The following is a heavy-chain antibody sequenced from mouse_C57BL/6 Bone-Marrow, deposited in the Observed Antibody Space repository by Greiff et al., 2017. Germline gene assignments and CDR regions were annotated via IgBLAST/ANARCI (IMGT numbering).Heavy chain of an antibody. CDR3: ARGSGGPLYAMDY. D-gene: IGHD4-1*01. Sequence: VQLVESDAELVKPGASVKISCKVSGYTFTDHTIHWMKQRPEQGLEWIGYIYPRDGSTKYNEKFKGKATLTADKSSSTAYMQLNSLTSEDSAVYFCARGSGGPLYAMDYWGQGTSVTVSS. CDR1: GYTFTDHT. V-gene: IGHV1-78*01. J-gene: IGHJ4*01. CDR2: IYPRDGST.